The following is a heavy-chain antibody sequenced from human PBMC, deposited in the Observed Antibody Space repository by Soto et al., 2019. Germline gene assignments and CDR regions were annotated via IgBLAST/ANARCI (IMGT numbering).Heavy chain of an antibody. CDR2: XXDXXXKK. D-gene: IGHD3-22*01. CDR1: SYTFTSYG. V-gene: IGHV1-18*01. CDR3: ARGPSGYSFS. Sequence: XSVKVSCKASSYTFTSYGISWVRQAPGQGXXXXXXXXDXXXKKXXTKXXXXXXXMXXXKXXXTGYMEMRRLRSEETAVYYCARGPSGYSFSWGQGTLVNVSS. J-gene: IGHJ4*02.